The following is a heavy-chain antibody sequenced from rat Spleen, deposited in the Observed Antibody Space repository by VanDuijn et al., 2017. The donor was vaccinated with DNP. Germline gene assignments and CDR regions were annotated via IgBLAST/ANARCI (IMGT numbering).Heavy chain of an antibody. CDR3: GRDLGGDY. D-gene: IGHD5-1*01. J-gene: IGHJ2*01. CDR2: ISDSGGTT. Sequence: EVQLVESGGGLVQPGRSLKLSCAASGFTFSTFPMTWVRQAPTKGLEWVATISDSGGTTFHRDSVQDRFTISRDNTKNTLYLQMNSLRSEDTATYYCGRDLGGDYWGQGVMVTVSS. V-gene: IGHV5-46*01. CDR1: GFTFSTFP.